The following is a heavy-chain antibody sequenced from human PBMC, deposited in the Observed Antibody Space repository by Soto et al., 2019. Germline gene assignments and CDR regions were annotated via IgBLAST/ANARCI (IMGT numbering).Heavy chain of an antibody. J-gene: IGHJ4*02. CDR1: GGSISSSNW. V-gene: IGHV4-4*02. D-gene: IGHD3-16*02. CDR2: IYHSGST. Sequence: SETLSLTCAVSGGSISSSNWWSWVRQPPGEGREWSGEIYHSGSTNYNPSLKSRVTISVDKSKNQFSLKLSSVTAADTAVYYCASLSYDYVWGSYRYTPPLDYWGQGTLVTVS. CDR3: ASLSYDYVWGSYRYTPPLDY.